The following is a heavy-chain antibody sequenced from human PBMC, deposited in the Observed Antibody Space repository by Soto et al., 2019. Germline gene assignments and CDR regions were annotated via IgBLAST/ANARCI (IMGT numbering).Heavy chain of an antibody. V-gene: IGHV3-21*01. D-gene: IGHD2-15*01. CDR2: ISSSSSYI. Sequence: GGSLRLSCAASGFTFSSYSMNWVRQAPGKGLEWVSSISSSSSYIYYADSVKGRFTISRGNAKNSLYLQMNSLRAEDTAVYYCARDVRCSGGSCYSRPFDYWGQGTLVTVSS. J-gene: IGHJ4*02. CDR1: GFTFSSYS. CDR3: ARDVRCSGGSCYSRPFDY.